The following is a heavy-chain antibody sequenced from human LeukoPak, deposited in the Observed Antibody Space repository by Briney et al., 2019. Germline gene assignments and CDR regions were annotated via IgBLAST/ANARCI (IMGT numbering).Heavy chain of an antibody. CDR3: VKMVTGTWFDP. CDR1: GFPFSSYW. J-gene: IGHJ5*02. Sequence: GGSLRLSCAASGFPFSSYWMSWVRQAPGKGLEWVANTKPDGSEKSYVDSVKGRFTISRDNAKNSLYLQMNSLRAEDMAIYYCVKMVTGTWFDPWGQGILVTVSS. D-gene: IGHD1-14*01. CDR2: TKPDGSEK. V-gene: IGHV3-7*02.